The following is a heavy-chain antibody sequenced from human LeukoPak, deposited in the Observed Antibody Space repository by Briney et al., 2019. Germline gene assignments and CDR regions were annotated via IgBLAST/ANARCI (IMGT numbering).Heavy chain of an antibody. CDR3: ARDRLTKYQRYCSGGSCYSRGMELAY. Sequence: SETLSLTCTVSGGSISSYYWSWIRQPPGKGLEWIGYIYYSGSTNYNPSLKSRVTISVDTSKNQFSLKLSSVTAADTAVYYCARDRLTKYQRYCSGGSCYSRGMELAYWGQGTLVTVSS. D-gene: IGHD2-15*01. J-gene: IGHJ4*02. V-gene: IGHV4-59*01. CDR1: GGSISSYY. CDR2: IYYSGST.